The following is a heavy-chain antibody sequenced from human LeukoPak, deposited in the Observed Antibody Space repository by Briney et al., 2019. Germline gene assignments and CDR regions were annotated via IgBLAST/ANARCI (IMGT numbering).Heavy chain of an antibody. CDR2: IYYSGST. V-gene: IGHV4-59*01. Sequence: SETLSLTCTVSVGSISSYHGSWIRQPPGKGLEWIGYIYYSGSTNYNPSLKSRVTISVDTSKNQFSLKLSSVTAADTAVYYCARSTVTTKALDYWGQGTLVTVSS. J-gene: IGHJ4*02. D-gene: IGHD4-17*01. CDR3: ARSTVTTKALDY. CDR1: VGSISSYH.